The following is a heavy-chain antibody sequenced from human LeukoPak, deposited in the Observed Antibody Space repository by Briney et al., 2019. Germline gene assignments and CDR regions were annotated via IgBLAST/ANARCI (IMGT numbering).Heavy chain of an antibody. J-gene: IGHJ4*02. D-gene: IGHD6-13*01. CDR1: GFTFSGSA. CDR3: ARLLRNIAAAVYYFDY. CDR2: IRSKANSYAT. V-gene: IGHV3-73*01. Sequence: GGSLRLSCAASGFTFSGSAMHWVRQASGKGLEWVGRIRSKANSYATAYAASVKGRFTISRDDSKNTAYLQMNSLKTEDTAVYYCARLLRNIAAAVYYFDYWGQGTLVTVSS.